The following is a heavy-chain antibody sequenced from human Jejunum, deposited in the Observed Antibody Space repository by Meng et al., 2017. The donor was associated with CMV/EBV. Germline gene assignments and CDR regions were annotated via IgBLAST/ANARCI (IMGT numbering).Heavy chain of an antibody. V-gene: IGHV3-30*03. CDR3: TRASGIAVAGTGRYFDY. D-gene: IGHD6-19*01. CDR1: FTFSTYG. Sequence: FTFSTYGMHWVRKAPGKGLNWVAVISYDGSNTYYADSVKGRFTISRDNSKNTLYLQMNSLRAEDTAIYYCTRASGIAVAGTGRYFDYWGQGTLVTVSS. CDR2: ISYDGSNT. J-gene: IGHJ4*02.